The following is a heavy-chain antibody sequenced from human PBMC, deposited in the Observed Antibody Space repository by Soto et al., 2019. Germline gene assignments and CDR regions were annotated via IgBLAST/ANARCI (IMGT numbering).Heavy chain of an antibody. CDR1: GGSISSSNW. CDR2: IYHSGST. J-gene: IGHJ4*02. D-gene: IGHD3-22*01. Sequence: PSLTCAVSGGSISSSNWWIWVRQPPGKGLEWIGEIYHSGSTNYNPSLKSRVTISVDKSKNQFSLKLSSVTAADTAVYYCAREGYDSSGYFRYYFDYWGQGTLVTVSS. CDR3: AREGYDSSGYFRYYFDY. V-gene: IGHV4-4*02.